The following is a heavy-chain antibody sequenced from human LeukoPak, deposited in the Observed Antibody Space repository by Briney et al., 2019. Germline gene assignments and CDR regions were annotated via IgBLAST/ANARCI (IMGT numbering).Heavy chain of an antibody. Sequence: GESLKISCKGSGYNFNTYWVAWVRQLPGKGLEWMGIIRPMNSDMRYSPSFQGQVTISADKSISTAYLQWSSLKASDTAMYYCARKDSGWFDPWGQGTLVTVSS. CDR2: IRPMNSDM. CDR3: ARKDSGWFDP. CDR1: GYNFNTYW. D-gene: IGHD2-15*01. J-gene: IGHJ5*02. V-gene: IGHV5-51*01.